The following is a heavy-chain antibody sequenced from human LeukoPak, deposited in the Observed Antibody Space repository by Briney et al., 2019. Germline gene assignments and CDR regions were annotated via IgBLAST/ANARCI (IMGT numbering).Heavy chain of an antibody. D-gene: IGHD6-13*01. J-gene: IGHJ1*01. CDR2: ISSSGSTI. Sequence: SGGSLRLSCAASGFTFSSYEMNWVRQAPGKGLEWVSYISSSGSTIFYADSVKGRFTISRDNSKSTLYLQMNSLRAEDTAVYYCAKGSGSRSYGAYFPHWGQGTLVTVSS. CDR1: GFTFSSYE. V-gene: IGHV3-48*03. CDR3: AKGSGSRSYGAYFPH.